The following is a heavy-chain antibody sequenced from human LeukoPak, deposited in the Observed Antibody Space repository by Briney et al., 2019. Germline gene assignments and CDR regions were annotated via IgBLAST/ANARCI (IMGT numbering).Heavy chain of an antibody. J-gene: IGHJ6*03. D-gene: IGHD1-1*01. Sequence: PSETLSLTCAVSGGSISSGGYSWSWIRQPPGKGLEWIGYIYYSVNTYYSPSLKSRVTISVDTSKNQFSLKLSSVTAADTAVYYCARELADYYYYYMDVWGKGTTVTVSS. CDR2: IYYSVNT. V-gene: IGHV4-30-4*07. CDR3: ARELADYYYYYMDV. CDR1: GGSISSGGYS.